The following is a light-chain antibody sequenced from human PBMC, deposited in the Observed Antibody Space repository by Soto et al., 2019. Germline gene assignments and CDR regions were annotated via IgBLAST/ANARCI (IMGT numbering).Light chain of an antibody. CDR3: SSYAGSNDVM. J-gene: IGLJ3*02. V-gene: IGLV1-44*01. Sequence: QSVLTQPPSASGTPGQRVTISCSGGTSNIGSNTVNWYQHLPGTAPKLLIYNNNQRPSGVPDRFSGSKSGTSASLAISGLQSEDEADYYCSSYAGSNDVMFGGGTKLTVL. CDR1: TSNIGSNT. CDR2: NNN.